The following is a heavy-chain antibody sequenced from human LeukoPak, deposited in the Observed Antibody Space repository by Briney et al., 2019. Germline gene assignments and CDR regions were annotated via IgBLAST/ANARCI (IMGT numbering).Heavy chain of an antibody. CDR2: ISGSGGST. Sequence: PGGSLRLSCAASGFTFSSYAMSWVRQAPGKGLEWVSAISGSGGSTYYADSVKGRFTISRDNAKNTPYLQMDSLRAEDTGVYYCARSNQADDYWGQGTLVTVSS. D-gene: IGHD1-14*01. CDR1: GFTFSSYA. V-gene: IGHV3-23*01. J-gene: IGHJ4*02. CDR3: ARSNQADDY.